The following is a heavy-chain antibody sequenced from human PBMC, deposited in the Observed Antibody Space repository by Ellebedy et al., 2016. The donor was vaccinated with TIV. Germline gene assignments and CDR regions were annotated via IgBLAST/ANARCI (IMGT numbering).Heavy chain of an antibody. CDR2: IKQDGSAK. CDR3: AREVGYSYGLTNIYYYYGMDV. J-gene: IGHJ6*02. Sequence: GGSLRLSXAASGFTFSSDWMSWVRQAPGKGLEWVANIKQDGSAKYYVDSVKGRFTISRDNAKNSLYLQMNSLRAEDTAVYYCAREVGYSYGLTNIYYYYGMDVWGQGTTVTVSS. D-gene: IGHD5-18*01. V-gene: IGHV3-7*01. CDR1: GFTFSSDW.